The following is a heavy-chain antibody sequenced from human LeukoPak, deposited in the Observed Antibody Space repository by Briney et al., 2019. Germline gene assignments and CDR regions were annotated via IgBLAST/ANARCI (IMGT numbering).Heavy chain of an antibody. CDR2: IYHSGST. J-gene: IGHJ4*02. Sequence: PSETLSLTCAVSGGSISSGGYSWSWIRQPPGKGLEWIGYIYHSGSTYYNPSLKSRVTISVDRSKNQFSLKLSSATAADTAVYYCARGSRFGVVLLGFDYWGQGTLVTVSS. CDR3: ARGSRFGVVLLGFDY. CDR1: GGSISSGGYS. V-gene: IGHV4-30-2*01. D-gene: IGHD3-3*01.